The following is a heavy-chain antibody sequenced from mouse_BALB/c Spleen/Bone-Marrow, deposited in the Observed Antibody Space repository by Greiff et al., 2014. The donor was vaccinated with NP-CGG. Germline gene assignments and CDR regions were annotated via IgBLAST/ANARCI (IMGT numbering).Heavy chain of an antibody. Sequence: DVKLVESGAELVKPGASVKLSCTASGFNIKDTYMHWVKQRPEQGLEWIGRIDPANGNTKYDPKFQGKATITADTSSNTAYLQLCSLTSEDTAVYYCASYYYGRAWFAYWGQGTLVTVSA. CDR3: ASYYYGRAWFAY. CDR1: GFNIKDTY. V-gene: IGHV14-3*02. D-gene: IGHD1-1*01. J-gene: IGHJ3*01. CDR2: IDPANGNT.